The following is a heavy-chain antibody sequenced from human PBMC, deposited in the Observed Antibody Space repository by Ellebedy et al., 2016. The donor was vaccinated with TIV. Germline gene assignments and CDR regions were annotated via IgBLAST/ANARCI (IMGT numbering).Heavy chain of an antibody. CDR3: ARAMGGWYSFNWFDP. CDR1: GFTFSSYA. CDR2: ISYDGSNK. V-gene: IGHV3-30-3*01. Sequence: GESLKISXAASGFTFSSYAMHWVRQAPGKGLEWVAVISYDGSNKYYADSVKGRFTISRDNSKNTLYLQMNSLRAEDTAVYYCARAMGGWYSFNWFDPWGQGTLVTVSS. J-gene: IGHJ5*02. D-gene: IGHD6-19*01.